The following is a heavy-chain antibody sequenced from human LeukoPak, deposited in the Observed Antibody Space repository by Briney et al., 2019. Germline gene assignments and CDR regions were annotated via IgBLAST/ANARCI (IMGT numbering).Heavy chain of an antibody. Sequence: GSPRLSCAASGFTFSDYWMSWVRQAPGKGLEWVANIKKDGSEKYYADSVKGRFTISRDNANKSLHLQMNSLRAEDTSVYYCARDQAPFTTGTTDFFDYWGQGTLVTVSS. J-gene: IGHJ4*02. CDR3: ARDQAPFTTGTTDFFDY. D-gene: IGHD1-1*01. V-gene: IGHV3-7*01. CDR1: GFTFSDYW. CDR2: IKKDGSEK.